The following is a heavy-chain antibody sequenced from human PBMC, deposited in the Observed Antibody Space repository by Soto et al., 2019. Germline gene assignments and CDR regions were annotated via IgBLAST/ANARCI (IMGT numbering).Heavy chain of an antibody. D-gene: IGHD2-2*01. J-gene: IGHJ5*02. Sequence: QVQLQQRGAGLLKPSETLSLTCAVYGGSFSGYYWSWIRQPPGKGLEWIGEINHSGSTNYNPSLKSRVTISVDTSKNQFSLKLSSVTAADTAVYYCARGLGVVPAATGVGNWFDPWGQGTLVTVSS. CDR2: INHSGST. V-gene: IGHV4-34*01. CDR1: GGSFSGYY. CDR3: ARGLGVVPAATGVGNWFDP.